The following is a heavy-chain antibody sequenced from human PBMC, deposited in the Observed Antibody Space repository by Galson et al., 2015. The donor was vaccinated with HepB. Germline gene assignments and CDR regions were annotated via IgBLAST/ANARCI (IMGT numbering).Heavy chain of an antibody. CDR2: TYYRSQWYN. CDR3: ARWDTGRDY. D-gene: IGHD1-1*01. CDR1: VSSTTAS. V-gene: IGHV6-1*01. J-gene: IGHJ4*02. Sequence: VSSTTASWTWIRQAPSRGLEWLGRTYYRSQWYNEYALSVRGRITINPDTSKNQFSLQLDSVTPEDTAVYYCARWDTGRDYWGQGILVTVSS.